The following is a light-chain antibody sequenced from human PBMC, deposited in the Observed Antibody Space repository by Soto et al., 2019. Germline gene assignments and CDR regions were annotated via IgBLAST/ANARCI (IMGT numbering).Light chain of an antibody. CDR1: QSLLHSDGRTY. Sequence: DIMMTQTPLSLSVTPGQPASISCKSSQSLLHSDGRTYLYWYLQKPGQSPQLLIYEVSKRFSGVPDRFSGSGSGTDFTLTISSLQAEDVAVYFCQQYSSPPYTFGQGTRLEIK. J-gene: IGKJ2*01. CDR3: QQYSSPPYT. CDR2: EVS. V-gene: IGKV2D-29*02.